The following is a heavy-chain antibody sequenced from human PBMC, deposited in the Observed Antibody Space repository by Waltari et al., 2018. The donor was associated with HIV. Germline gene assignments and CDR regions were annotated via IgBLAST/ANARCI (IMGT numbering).Heavy chain of an antibody. Sequence: QVQLQESGPGLVKASETLSLTCTVSGGSISSYYWSWIRQPAGKGLEWIGRIYTSGSTNYNSSLKSRVTMSIETAKNRVFLKLSSVTAADTAVYYCAREYCSSTSCSPNGRLGAFDIWGQGTMVTVSS. CDR1: GGSISSYY. V-gene: IGHV4-4*07. CDR3: AREYCSSTSCSPNGRLGAFDI. J-gene: IGHJ3*02. D-gene: IGHD2-2*01. CDR2: IYTSGST.